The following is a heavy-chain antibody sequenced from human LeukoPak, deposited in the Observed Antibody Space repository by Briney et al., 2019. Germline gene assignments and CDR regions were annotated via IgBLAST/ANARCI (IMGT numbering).Heavy chain of an antibody. CDR3: ARDMPFGGY. V-gene: IGHV3-7*03. CDR1: GLTFSSYW. Sequence: PGGSLRLSCAASGLTFSSYWMSWVRQAPGKGLEWVANIKQDGSEKNYVDSVKGRFTISRDNAKNSLYLQMNSLRAGDTAVYYCARDMPFGGYWGQGTLVTVSS. CDR2: IKQDGSEK. D-gene: IGHD3-16*01. J-gene: IGHJ4*02.